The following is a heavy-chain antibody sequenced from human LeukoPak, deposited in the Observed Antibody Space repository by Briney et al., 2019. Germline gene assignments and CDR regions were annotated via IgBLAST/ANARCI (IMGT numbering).Heavy chain of an antibody. V-gene: IGHV3-48*03. D-gene: IGHD6-13*01. CDR1: GFTFSSYE. CDR3: AREPNIYSSSWSRTFDY. Sequence: SGGSLRLSCAASGFTFSSYEMNWVRQAPGKGLEWVSYISSSGSTIYYADSVKGRFTISRDNAKNSLYLQMNSLRAEDTAVYYCAREPNIYSSSWSRTFDYWGQGTLVTVSS. CDR2: ISSSGSTI. J-gene: IGHJ4*02.